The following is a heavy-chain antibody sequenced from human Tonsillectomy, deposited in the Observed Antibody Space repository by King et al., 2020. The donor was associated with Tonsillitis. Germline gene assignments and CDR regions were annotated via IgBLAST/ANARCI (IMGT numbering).Heavy chain of an antibody. CDR3: ARDVGPGVAAAGTLDP. D-gene: IGHD6-13*01. Sequence: VQLVESGGGVVQPGRSLRLSCAASGFTINNYAMNWVRQAPGKWLEWVAVISYDGKAKSYAKSVKGRFTISRDNSENTIYLQMNSLRPEDTAVYYCARDVGPGVAAAGTLDPWGQGTLVTVSS. V-gene: IGHV3-30*04. J-gene: IGHJ5*02. CDR1: GFTINNYA. CDR2: ISYDGKAK.